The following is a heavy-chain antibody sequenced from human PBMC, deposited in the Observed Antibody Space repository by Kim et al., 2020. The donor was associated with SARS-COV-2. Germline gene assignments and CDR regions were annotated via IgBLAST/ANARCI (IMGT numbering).Heavy chain of an antibody. CDR1: GFTFSSYS. J-gene: IGHJ4*02. CDR3: ARDPWTGRDGYNCLDY. Sequence: GGSLRLSCAASGFTFSSYSMNWVRQAPGKGLEWVSSIISSSSYINYADSVKGRFTISRDNAKNSLYLQMNCLRAEDTAVYYCARDPWTGRDGYNCLDYWGQGTLVTVSS. D-gene: IGHD5-12*01. V-gene: IGHV3-21*01. CDR2: IISSSSYI.